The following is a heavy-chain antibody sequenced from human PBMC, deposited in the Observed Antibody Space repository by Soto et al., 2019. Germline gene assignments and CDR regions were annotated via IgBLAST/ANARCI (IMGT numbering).Heavy chain of an antibody. J-gene: IGHJ4*02. CDR1: GGSFSSYY. CDR3: ARGYHIIGNYDFWSGPTNAPAFFDY. CDR2: INHSGST. D-gene: IGHD3-3*01. V-gene: IGHV4-34*01. Sequence: SETLSLTCAVYGGSFSSYYWSWIRQPPGRGLEWIGEINHSGSTNYNPSLKSRVTIAVDTSKNQFSLKLSSVTAADTAVYYCARGYHIIGNYDFWSGPTNAPAFFDYHGQGILV.